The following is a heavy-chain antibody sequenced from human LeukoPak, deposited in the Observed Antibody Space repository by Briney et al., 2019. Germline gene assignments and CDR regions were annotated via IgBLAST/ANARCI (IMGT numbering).Heavy chain of an antibody. J-gene: IGHJ4*02. D-gene: IGHD5-12*01. Sequence: SETLSLICTVSGGSVSNSNRYWAWIRQPPGKGLEWIGHNYYTGSTHYSASLKSRVTISFDTSKSQFSLQLTSVTAADTARYFCARRSPDSSAYGNYFDSWGQGTLVTASS. CDR1: GGSVSNSNRY. CDR2: NYYTGST. CDR3: ARRSPDSSAYGNYFDS. V-gene: IGHV4-39*01.